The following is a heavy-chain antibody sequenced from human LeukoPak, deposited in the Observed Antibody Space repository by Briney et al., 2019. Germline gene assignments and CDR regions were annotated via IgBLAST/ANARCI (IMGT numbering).Heavy chain of an antibody. CDR1: GFTFSNVW. D-gene: IGHD4-17*01. V-gene: IGHV3-15*01. Sequence: GGSLRLSCAASGFTFSNVWINWVRQAPGKGLEWVGHIKSKPDGGTTDYAAPVKGTFTISRDDSKSTVSLQMNSLKTEDTAVYYCSTATVRWGDYGHWGQGTLVTVSS. CDR2: IKSKPDGGTT. CDR3: STATVRWGDYGH. J-gene: IGHJ4*02.